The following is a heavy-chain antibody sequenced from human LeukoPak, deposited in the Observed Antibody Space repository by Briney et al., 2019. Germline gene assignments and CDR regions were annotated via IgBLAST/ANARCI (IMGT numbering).Heavy chain of an antibody. CDR1: GGSTSSYS. CDR2: IYYSGST. D-gene: IGHD3-10*02. V-gene: IGHV4-59*01. J-gene: IGHJ4*02. CDR3: ARSDTYYVKPFDY. Sequence: SETLSLTCTVSGGSTSSYSWGWIRQPPGKGLEWIGYIYYSGSTNYNPSLKSRVTISVDTSKNQFSLKLSSVTAADTAVYYCARSDTYYVKPFDYWGQGTLVTVSS.